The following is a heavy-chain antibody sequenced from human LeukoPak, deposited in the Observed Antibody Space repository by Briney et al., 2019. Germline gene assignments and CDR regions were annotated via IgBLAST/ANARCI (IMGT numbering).Heavy chain of an antibody. V-gene: IGHV4-59*01. CDR1: GGSISSYY. D-gene: IGHD4-17*01. J-gene: IGHJ5*02. CDR2: IYYSGST. Sequence: SETLSLTCTVSGGSISSYYWSWIRQPPGKGLEWIGYIYYSGSTNYSPSLKSRVTISVDTSKNQFSLKLSSVTAADTAVYYCARRGTVTHGVWFDPWGQGTLVTVS. CDR3: ARRGTVTHGVWFDP.